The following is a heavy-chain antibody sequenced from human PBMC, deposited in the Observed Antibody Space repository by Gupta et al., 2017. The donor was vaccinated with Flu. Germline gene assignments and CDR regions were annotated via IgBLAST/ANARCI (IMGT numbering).Heavy chain of an antibody. Sequence: QVQLVQSGTEMKKPGSSVKVSCKASGGTFRRYAISWVRQAPGQGLEWMGGIIPILGTANYAQKFQDRVTITADESTNTAYMELHSLRSDDTAVFYCTRKPEGATDFDYWGQGTLVTVAS. CDR3: TRKPEGATDFDY. V-gene: IGHV1-69*01. CDR2: IIPILGTA. J-gene: IGHJ4*02. CDR1: GGTFRRYA. D-gene: IGHD1-14*01.